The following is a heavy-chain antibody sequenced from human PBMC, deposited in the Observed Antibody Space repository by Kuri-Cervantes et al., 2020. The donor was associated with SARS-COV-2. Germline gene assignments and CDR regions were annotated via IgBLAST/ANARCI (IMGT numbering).Heavy chain of an antibody. D-gene: IGHD1-1*01. V-gene: IGHV4-61*05. CDR3: ARNLFCWIPDYYYGMDV. CDR2: IYYSGST. Sequence: SETLSLTCTVSGGSISRSDQYWGWIRQPPGKGLEWIGYIYYSGSTNYNPSLKSRVTISVDTSKNQFSLKLSSVTASDTAVYYCARNLFCWIPDYYYGMDVWGQGTTVTVSS. J-gene: IGHJ6*02. CDR1: GGSISRSDQY.